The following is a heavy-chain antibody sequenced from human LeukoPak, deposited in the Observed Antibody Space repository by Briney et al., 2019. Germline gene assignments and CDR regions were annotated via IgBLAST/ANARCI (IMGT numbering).Heavy chain of an antibody. D-gene: IGHD3-16*01. J-gene: IGHJ4*02. CDR2: IGTVADT. Sequence: GGSLRLSCAASGFNFNNYVFHWVRQVAGKRLEWVAGIGTVADTFYPDSVMGRFTIPRENAKNSFYLQMNSLRAGDTAVYYCARGWGGHGRSWGALDFWGQGILVTVSS. CDR3: ARGWGGHGRSWGALDF. CDR1: GFNFNNYV. V-gene: IGHV3-13*01.